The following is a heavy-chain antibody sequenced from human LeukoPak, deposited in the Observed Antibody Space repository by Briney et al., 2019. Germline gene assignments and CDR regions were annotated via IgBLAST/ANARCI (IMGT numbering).Heavy chain of an antibody. CDR2: ITYDGSNK. CDR3: AKDAPYYYDSSGYGGAFDI. Sequence: SGGSLRLSCAASGFTFSSFGMHWVRQAPGKGLEWVAVITYDGSNKYYADSVKGRFTISRDNHKNTLYLQINSLRAEDTTVYYCAKDAPYYYDSSGYGGAFDIWGQGTMVTVSS. CDR1: GFTFSSFG. D-gene: IGHD3-22*01. V-gene: IGHV3-30*18. J-gene: IGHJ3*02.